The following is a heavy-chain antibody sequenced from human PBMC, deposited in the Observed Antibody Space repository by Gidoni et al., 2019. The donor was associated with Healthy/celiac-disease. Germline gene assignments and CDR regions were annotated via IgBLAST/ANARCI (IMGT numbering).Heavy chain of an antibody. CDR1: GGTVSSSA. J-gene: IGHJ4*02. V-gene: IGHV1-69*01. CDR2: IIPIFGTA. CDR3: ARDLAAYDSSGYYYFDY. Sequence: QVQLVQSGAEVKKPGSSVKVSCKASGGTVSSSAISWVRQAPGQGLEWMGGIIPIFGTANYAQKFQGRVTITADESTSTAYMELSSLRSEDTAVYYCARDLAAYDSSGYYYFDYWGQGTLVTVSS. D-gene: IGHD3-22*01.